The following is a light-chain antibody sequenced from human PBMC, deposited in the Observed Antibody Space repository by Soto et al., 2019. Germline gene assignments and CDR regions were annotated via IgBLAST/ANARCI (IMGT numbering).Light chain of an antibody. CDR3: PYYTGHSTSV. J-gene: IGLJ1*01. Sequence: QSVLTQPVSVSGSPGQSITISCTGTSSDVGGYNFVSWYQQHPGKAPKLIIYDVSNRPSGVCYRFSGSKSGNTVSLTFSWLQVEHEAAYYFPYYTGHSTSVFGPGTKVPAL. CDR2: DVS. CDR1: SSDVGGYNF. V-gene: IGLV2-14*01.